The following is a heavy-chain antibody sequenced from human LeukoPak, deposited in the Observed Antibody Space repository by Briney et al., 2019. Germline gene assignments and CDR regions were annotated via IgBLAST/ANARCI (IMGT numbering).Heavy chain of an antibody. CDR1: GFSLSTSGVG. CDR2: IYWNDDK. CDR3: AHRQWDTAMVTLPYTAFDI. J-gene: IGHJ3*02. Sequence: ESGRTLVKPPQTLTLPCTFSGFSLSTSGVGVGWIRQPPGKALEWLAHIYWNDDKHYNTSLKSRLTITKDTSKNQLVLTMTNMDAVDTATYYCAHRQWDTAMVTLPYTAFDIWGQGTMVTVSS. D-gene: IGHD5-18*01. V-gene: IGHV2-5*01.